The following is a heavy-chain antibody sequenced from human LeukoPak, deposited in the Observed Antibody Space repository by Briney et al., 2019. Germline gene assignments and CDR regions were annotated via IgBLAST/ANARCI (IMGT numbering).Heavy chain of an antibody. V-gene: IGHV3-21*01. CDR1: GFTFSSYS. Sequence: GGSLRLSCAASGFTFSSYSMNWVRQAPGKGLEWVSSISSSSSYIYYADSVKGRITISRDNAKNSLYLQMNSLRAEDTAVYYCARSGIAAAAGDYWGQGTLVTVSS. CDR2: ISSSSSYI. CDR3: ARSGIAAAAGDY. D-gene: IGHD6-13*01. J-gene: IGHJ4*02.